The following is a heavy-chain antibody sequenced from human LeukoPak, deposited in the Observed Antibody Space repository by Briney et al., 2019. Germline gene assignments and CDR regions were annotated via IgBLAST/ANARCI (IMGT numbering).Heavy chain of an antibody. Sequence: SETLSLTCAVYGGSFSGYYWSWIRQPPGKGLEWIGEINHSGSTNYNPSLKSRVTISVDTSKNQFSLKLSSVTAADTAVYYCARHGVMISKTYGSGRVGWFDPWGQGTLVTVSS. CDR2: INHSGST. J-gene: IGHJ5*02. D-gene: IGHD3-10*01. CDR3: ARHGVMISKTYGSGRVGWFDP. V-gene: IGHV4-34*01. CDR1: GGSFSGYY.